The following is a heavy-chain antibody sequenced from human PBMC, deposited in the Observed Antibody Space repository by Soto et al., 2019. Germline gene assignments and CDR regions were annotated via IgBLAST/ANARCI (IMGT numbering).Heavy chain of an antibody. CDR1: GFTFYSYA. CDR3: ARVWERTVTTRKYFYGIDG. Sequence: PGGSLRLSCAASGFTFYSYAMTWVRQAPGKALEWVSTISGSGDSTYYADSVKGRFSISRDNYKNTVSLQMNSLRAENTAVYFCARVWERTVTTRKYFYGIDGWGRGTTGRVSS. CDR2: ISGSGDST. D-gene: IGHD4-17*01. V-gene: IGHV3-23*01. J-gene: IGHJ6*02.